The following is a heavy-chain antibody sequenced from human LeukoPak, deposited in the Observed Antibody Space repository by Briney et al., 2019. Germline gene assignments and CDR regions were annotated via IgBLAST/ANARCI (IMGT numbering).Heavy chain of an antibody. J-gene: IGHJ4*02. V-gene: IGHV1-24*01. Sequence: ASVKVSCKVSGYTLTELSMHWVRQAPGKGLEWMGGFDPEDGETIYAQKFQGRVTLTEDTSTDTAYMELRSLRSDDTAVYYCARDSSGAVALDYWGQGTLVTVSS. CDR2: FDPEDGET. D-gene: IGHD6-19*01. CDR1: GYTLTELS. CDR3: ARDSSGAVALDY.